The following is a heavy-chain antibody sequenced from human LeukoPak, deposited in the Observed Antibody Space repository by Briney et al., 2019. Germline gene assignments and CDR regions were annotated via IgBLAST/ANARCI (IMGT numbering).Heavy chain of an antibody. CDR1: GGSFSGYY. CDR3: ARGRRGSGSYYSPFDY. Sequence: PSETLSLTCAVYGGSFSGYYWSWIRQPPGKGLEWIGEINHSGSTNYNPSLKSRVTISVDTSKNQFSLKLSSVTAADTAVYYCARGRRGSGSYYSPFDYWGQGTLVTVYS. J-gene: IGHJ4*02. D-gene: IGHD3-10*01. V-gene: IGHV4-34*01. CDR2: INHSGST.